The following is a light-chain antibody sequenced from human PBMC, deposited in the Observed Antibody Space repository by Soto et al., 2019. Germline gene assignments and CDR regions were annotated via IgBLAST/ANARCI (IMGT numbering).Light chain of an antibody. CDR1: QTISTY. V-gene: IGKV1-39*01. CDR2: GAS. Sequence: DLQMTQSPSPLSASVGHTVTITCRASQTISTYLNWYQQKPGKAPKFLIYGASSLQSGVPSRFSGSGSGTDFTLTISSLQPEDFGTYYCQKCCSTPRTFGQGTKVDIK. J-gene: IGKJ1*01. CDR3: QKCCSTPRT.